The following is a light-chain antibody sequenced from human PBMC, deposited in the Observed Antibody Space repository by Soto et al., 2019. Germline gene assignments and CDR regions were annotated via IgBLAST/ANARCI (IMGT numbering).Light chain of an antibody. CDR2: GAS. CDR3: QQYDTWPGGT. CDR1: QSVSGN. V-gene: IGKV3-15*01. J-gene: IGKJ1*01. Sequence: EIVMTQSPATLSVSPGERATLSCRASQSVSGNLAWYQQKPGQAPRLLIYGASTRATGIPARFSGNGSGTEFTLTISSLQSEDFAVYYCQQYDTWPGGTFGQGTKVEIK.